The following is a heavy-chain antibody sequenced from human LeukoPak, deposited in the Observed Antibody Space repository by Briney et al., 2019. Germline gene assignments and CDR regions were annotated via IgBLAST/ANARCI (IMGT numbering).Heavy chain of an antibody. D-gene: IGHD1-26*01. V-gene: IGHV3-23*01. J-gene: IGHJ5*01. CDR3: AKDQSRVGGSDPFDS. CDR1: GSTFTNCA. CDR2: ISGSGAST. Sequence: GGSLRLSCAASGSTFTNCAMTLVRQAPGKGLEWVSSISGSGASTYYAESVKGRFTISRDNSKNTVYLQMNSLSVEDTAVYYCAKDQSRVGGSDPFDSWGQGTLVTVSS.